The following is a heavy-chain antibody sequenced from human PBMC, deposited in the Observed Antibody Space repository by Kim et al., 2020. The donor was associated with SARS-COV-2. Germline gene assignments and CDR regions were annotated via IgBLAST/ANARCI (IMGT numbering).Heavy chain of an antibody. CDR1: GDRFTSYW. D-gene: IGHD5-18*01. J-gene: IGHJ4*02. CDR3: ASHRGFSSLPLDY. Sequence: GESLKISCKGSGDRFTSYWIGWVRQMPGKGLEWMGIIYPDDSDIRYSPTFQGQVTMSADKSTNTAYLQWDSLKASDTAMYYCASHRGFSSLPLDYWGPGTLVTVTS. V-gene: IGHV5-51*01. CDR2: IYPDDSDI.